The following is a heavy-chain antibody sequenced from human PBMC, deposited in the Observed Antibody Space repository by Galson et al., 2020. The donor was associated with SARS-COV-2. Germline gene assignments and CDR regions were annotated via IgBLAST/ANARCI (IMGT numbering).Heavy chain of an antibody. Sequence: GGSLRLSCAASGFAFSTYTLHWVRHAPGKGLEWVSSYDGSNQYYADAVRGRFTISRDNSKNTLYLQMDSLRPEDTAMYYCARGSSIVGAARMVDYWGQGTLVTVSS. CDR1: GFAFSTYT. CDR3: ARGSSIVGAARMVDY. D-gene: IGHD1-26*01. CDR2: YDGSNQ. J-gene: IGHJ4*02. V-gene: IGHV3-30*01.